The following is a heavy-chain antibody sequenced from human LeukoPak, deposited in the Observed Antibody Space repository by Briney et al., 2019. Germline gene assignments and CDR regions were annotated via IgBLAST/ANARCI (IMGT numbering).Heavy chain of an antibody. Sequence: SETLSLTCTVSGGSISSSSYYWGWIRQPPGKGLEWIGSIYYSGSTYYNPSLKSRVTISVDTPKNQFSLKLSSVTAADTAVYYCARPGYNAFDIWGQGTMVTVFS. V-gene: IGHV4-39*01. CDR2: IYYSGST. J-gene: IGHJ3*02. CDR3: ARPGYNAFDI. D-gene: IGHD6-13*01. CDR1: GGSISSSSYY.